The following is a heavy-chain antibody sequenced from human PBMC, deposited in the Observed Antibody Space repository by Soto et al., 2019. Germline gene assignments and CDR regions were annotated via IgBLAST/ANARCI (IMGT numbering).Heavy chain of an antibody. CDR1: GCTFTSYA. CDR2: INAVHGNT. D-gene: IGHD3-3*01. CDR3: ARGDYDFWSGYLALHYYYGMDV. Sequence: ASVKVSCKASGCTFTSYAMHWVRQAPGQRLECMGWINAVHGNTKYSQKFQGRVTITRDTSASTAYMELSSLRSDDTAVYYCARGDYDFWSGYLALHYYYGMDVWGQGTTVTVSS. V-gene: IGHV1-3*01. J-gene: IGHJ6*02.